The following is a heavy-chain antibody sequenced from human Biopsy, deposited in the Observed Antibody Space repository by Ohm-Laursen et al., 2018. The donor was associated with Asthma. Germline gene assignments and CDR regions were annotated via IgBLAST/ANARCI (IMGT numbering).Heavy chain of an antibody. J-gene: IGHJ1*01. CDR2: ISFDGSNE. CDR3: ARTFHFWSPYHAEHYQL. Sequence: SLRLSCAASGFSFSNFGMHWVRQAPGKGLEWVAVISFDGSNEDYADSVKGRFTISRDNAKNSLYLQMNSLRAEDTAVYYCARTFHFWSPYHAEHYQLWGQGTLVTVSS. CDR1: GFSFSNFG. D-gene: IGHD3-3*02. V-gene: IGHV3-30*03.